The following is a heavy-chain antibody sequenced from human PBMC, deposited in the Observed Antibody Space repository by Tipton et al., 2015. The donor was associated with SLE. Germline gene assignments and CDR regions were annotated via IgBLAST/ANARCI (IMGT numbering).Heavy chain of an antibody. CDR3: STAAL. D-gene: IGHD6-25*01. J-gene: IGHJ4*02. CDR2: ISSDGTET. Sequence: GSLRLSCAASGFAFGSSWMHWVRQTPGKGLVWISHISSDGTETTYADSVKGRFTVSRDNAKNTLFLQMNSLSAEDTAMYYCSTAALGGQGTLVTVSS. CDR1: GFAFGSSW. V-gene: IGHV3-74*01.